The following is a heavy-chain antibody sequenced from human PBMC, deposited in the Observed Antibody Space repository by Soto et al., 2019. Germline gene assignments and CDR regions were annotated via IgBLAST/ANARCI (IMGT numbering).Heavy chain of an antibody. D-gene: IGHD6-19*01. Sequence: SVKVSCKASGYTFTSYYMHWVRQAPVQGLEWMGIINPSGGSTSYAQKFQGRVTMTRDTSTSTVYMELSSLRSEDTAVYYCARDLSPIAVALYYYYGMDVWGQGTTVTVSS. CDR3: ARDLSPIAVALYYYYGMDV. J-gene: IGHJ6*02. CDR2: INPSGGST. CDR1: GYTFTSYY. V-gene: IGHV1-46*01.